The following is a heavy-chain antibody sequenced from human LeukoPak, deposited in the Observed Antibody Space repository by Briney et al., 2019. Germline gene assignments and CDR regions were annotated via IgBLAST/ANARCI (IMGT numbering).Heavy chain of an antibody. CDR3: ARAASGSYLPFDY. D-gene: IGHD1-26*01. J-gene: IGHJ4*02. V-gene: IGHV4-59*01. CDR1: GGSISSYY. Sequence: SETLSLTCTVSGGSISSYYWSWIRQPPGKGLEWIGYIYYSGSTNYNPSLKSRVTISVDTSKNQFSLKLSSVTAADTAVYYCARAASGSYLPFDYWGQGTLVTVSS. CDR2: IYYSGST.